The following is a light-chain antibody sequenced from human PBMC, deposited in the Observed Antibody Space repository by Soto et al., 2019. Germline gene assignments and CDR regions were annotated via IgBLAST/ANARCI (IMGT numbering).Light chain of an antibody. CDR2: AAS. CDR1: QGISGW. CDR3: QQASSFLFT. J-gene: IGKJ3*01. Sequence: DMQMTQSPSSVSASVGDRVTITCRASQGISGWLAWYQQKPGKAPKLLIYAASTLQSGVPSRFSGSGSGTDCTRTIHSLQPEDFATYYCQQASSFLFTFGPGTKVDIK. V-gene: IGKV1-12*02.